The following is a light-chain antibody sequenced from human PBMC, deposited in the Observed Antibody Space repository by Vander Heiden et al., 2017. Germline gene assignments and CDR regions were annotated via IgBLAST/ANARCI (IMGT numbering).Light chain of an antibody. CDR3: MQAIHTPFT. J-gene: IGKJ3*01. Sequence: DIVMTQSPLSLPVTPGEPASISCRSSQSLLHSNGYNYLDWYLQKPGQSPQLLIYLGSNRASGVPDRFSGSGSDTDFTLKISRGEAEDVGVYFCMQAIHTPFTLGNGTKAHIK. CDR1: QSLLHSNGYNY. V-gene: IGKV2-28*01. CDR2: LGS.